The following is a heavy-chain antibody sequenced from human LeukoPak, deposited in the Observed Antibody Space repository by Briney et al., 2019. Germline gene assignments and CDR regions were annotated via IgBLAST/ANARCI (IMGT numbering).Heavy chain of an antibody. V-gene: IGHV3-30*02. Sequence: GGSLRLSCAASGFTFSSYGMHWVRQAPGKGLEWVAFIRYDGSNKYYADSVKGRFTISRDNSKNTLYLEMNSLRAEDTAVYYCAKENKVGAPFDYWGQGTLVTVSS. D-gene: IGHD1-26*01. CDR2: IRYDGSNK. J-gene: IGHJ4*02. CDR3: AKENKVGAPFDY. CDR1: GFTFSSYG.